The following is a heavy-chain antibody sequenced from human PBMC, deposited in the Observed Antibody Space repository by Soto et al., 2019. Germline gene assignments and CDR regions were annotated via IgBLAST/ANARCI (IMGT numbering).Heavy chain of an antibody. V-gene: IGHV3-23*01. D-gene: IGHD6-19*01. CDR1: GFTFSRYA. CDR3: ARRGGSNGWGDFDS. CDR2: ISYSDHST. Sequence: GESLKISCAASGFTFSRYAMNWVRQAPGKGLEWVSSISYSDHSTYYADSVKGRFTISRDNSKDTMHLQMNNLRAEDTAVYYCARRGGSNGWGDFDSWGQGTLVTVSS. J-gene: IGHJ4*02.